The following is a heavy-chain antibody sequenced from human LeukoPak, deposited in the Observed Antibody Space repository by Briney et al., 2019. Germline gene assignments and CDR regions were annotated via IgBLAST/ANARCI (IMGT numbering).Heavy chain of an antibody. J-gene: IGHJ5*02. CDR3: ARGRAYYDILPGYYTKNNWFDP. D-gene: IGHD3-9*01. Sequence: PPETLSLTCAVYGGSFSGYYWSWIRQPPGKGLEWIGEINHSGSTNYNPSLKSRVTISVDTSKNQFSLTLSSVTAADTAVYYCARGRAYYDILPGYYTKNNWFDPRGQGTLVTVSS. V-gene: IGHV4-34*01. CDR2: INHSGST. CDR1: GGSFSGYY.